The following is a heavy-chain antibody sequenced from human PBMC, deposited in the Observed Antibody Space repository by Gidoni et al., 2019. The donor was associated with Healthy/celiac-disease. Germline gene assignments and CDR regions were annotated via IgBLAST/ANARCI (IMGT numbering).Heavy chain of an antibody. CDR3: ARTPLELMVYASKTHYYYYGMDV. J-gene: IGHJ6*02. Sequence: QVQLVESGGGVVQPGRSLRLSWAASGFTSSSYAMTWVRQAPGKGLEWVAVISYDGSNKYYADSVKGRFTISRDNSKNTLYLQMNSLRAEDTAVYYCARTPLELMVYASKTHYYYYGMDVWGQGTTVTVSS. V-gene: IGHV3-30*04. CDR1: GFTSSSYA. CDR2: ISYDGSNK. D-gene: IGHD2-8*01.